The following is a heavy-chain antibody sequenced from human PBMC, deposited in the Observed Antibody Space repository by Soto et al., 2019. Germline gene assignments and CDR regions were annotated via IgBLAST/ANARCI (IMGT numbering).Heavy chain of an antibody. Sequence: EVQLVESGGGLVKPGGSLRLSCVASGFFFTNAWMSWVRQAPGKGLEWVARIRSKTAGGTTEYAAPGQGRFTISRDDSKNTLYLQMNSLKTEDTAVYYCATGWGGGVSFNAFDIWGQGTVVTVSS. D-gene: IGHD3-16*01. V-gene: IGHV3-15*01. CDR1: GFFFTNAW. CDR2: IRSKTAGGTT. CDR3: ATGWGGGVSFNAFDI. J-gene: IGHJ3*02.